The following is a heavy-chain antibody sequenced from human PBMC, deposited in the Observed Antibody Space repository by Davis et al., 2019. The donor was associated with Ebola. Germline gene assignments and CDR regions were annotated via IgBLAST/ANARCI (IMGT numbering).Heavy chain of an antibody. J-gene: IGHJ4*02. CDR2: IYYTGSA. V-gene: IGHV4-59*03. CDR3: SERGSSV. CDR1: GFSISIHY. Sequence: PSESLSLACTVAGFSISIHYWSWIRQPPGKRLEWIGSIYYTGSAYYNSSLASRATISADTSKNQFSLKLTSVTAADTAMYYCSERGSSVWGQGTLVTVSS. D-gene: IGHD3-10*01.